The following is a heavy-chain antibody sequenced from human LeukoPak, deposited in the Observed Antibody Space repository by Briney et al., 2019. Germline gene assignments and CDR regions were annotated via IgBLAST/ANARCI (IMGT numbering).Heavy chain of an antibody. J-gene: IGHJ6*03. Sequence: GGSLRLSCAASGFTVSSNYMSWVRQAPGKGLEWVSVIYSGGSTYYADSVKGRFTISRDNSKNTLYLQMNSLRAEDTAVYYCARVMYYYDSSGYYYATYYYYYYMDVWGKGTTVTISS. CDR2: IYSGGST. CDR1: GFTVSSNY. V-gene: IGHV3-66*01. CDR3: ARVMYYYDSSGYYYATYYYYYYMDV. D-gene: IGHD3-22*01.